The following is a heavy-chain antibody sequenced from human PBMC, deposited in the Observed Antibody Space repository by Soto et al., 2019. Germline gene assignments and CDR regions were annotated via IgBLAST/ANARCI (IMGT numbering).Heavy chain of an antibody. Sequence: GGSLRLSCAASGFTFNNYIMTWLRQPPGKGLEWVSEIVAIGTVTYYADSVKGRFTISRDNSESTLYLQMNSLRADDTALYFCARRGGISTSWYIDWGQGTLVTVSS. CDR1: GFTFNNYI. J-gene: IGHJ4*02. CDR2: IVAIGTVT. V-gene: IGHV3-23*01. CDR3: ARRGGISTSWYID. D-gene: IGHD6-19*01.